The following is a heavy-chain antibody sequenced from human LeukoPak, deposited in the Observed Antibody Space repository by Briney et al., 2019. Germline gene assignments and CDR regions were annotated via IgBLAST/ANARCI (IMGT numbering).Heavy chain of an antibody. CDR3: ARLGSGPQLTYYYGMDV. CDR2: IYYSGST. J-gene: IGHJ6*02. D-gene: IGHD3-10*01. V-gene: IGHV4-59*08. Sequence: KPSEPLSLPCPVSGGSISSYYWSWIRQPPGKGLEWIGYIYYSGSTNYNPSLKSRVTISVDTSKNQFSLKLSSVTAADTAVYYCARLGSGPQLTYYYGMDVWGQGTTVTVSS. CDR1: GGSISSYY.